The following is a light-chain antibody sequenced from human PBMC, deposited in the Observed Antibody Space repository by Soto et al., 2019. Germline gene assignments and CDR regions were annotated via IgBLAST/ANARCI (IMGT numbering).Light chain of an antibody. V-gene: IGLV1-47*01. CDR2: RIN. Sequence: QSVLTQPPSASGTPGQRVTISCSGSSSNIGSNYVYWYQHFPGTAPKLLIYRINQRPSGVPDRFSGSKSGTSASLAISGLRSEDEAEYYFAAWDDSLSGYVFGAGTKVTVL. CDR1: SSNIGSNY. CDR3: AAWDDSLSGYV. J-gene: IGLJ1*01.